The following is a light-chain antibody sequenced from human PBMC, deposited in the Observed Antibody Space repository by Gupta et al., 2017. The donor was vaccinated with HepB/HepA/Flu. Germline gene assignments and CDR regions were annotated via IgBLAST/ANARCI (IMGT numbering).Light chain of an antibody. J-gene: IGKJ4*01. CDR1: QSVSRY. V-gene: IGKV3-11*01. Sequence: EIVLTQSPVPLSLSPGARATLTCRASQSVSRYLAWYQQKPGQPPSLLVFDASNRATDIPPRFSGSGSGTDFTLTISSLEPEDFAVYYCQQCLNWPLTFGAGTRVEIK. CDR2: DAS. CDR3: QQCLNWPLT.